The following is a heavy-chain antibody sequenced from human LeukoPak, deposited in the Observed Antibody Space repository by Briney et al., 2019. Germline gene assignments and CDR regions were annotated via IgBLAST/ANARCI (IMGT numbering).Heavy chain of an antibody. D-gene: IGHD5-24*01. CDR2: INPNSGGT. J-gene: IGHJ4*02. CDR1: GYTFTGYY. V-gene: IGHV1-2*02. Sequence: ASVKVSCKASGYTFTGYYMHWVRQAPGQGLKWMGWINPNSGGTNYAQKFQGRVTMTRDTSISTAYMELSRLRSDDTAVYYCARVIGDGYNLFDYWGQGTLVTVSS. CDR3: ARVIGDGYNLFDY.